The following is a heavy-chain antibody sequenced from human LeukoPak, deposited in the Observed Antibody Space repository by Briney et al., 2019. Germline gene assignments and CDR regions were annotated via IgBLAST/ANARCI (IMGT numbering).Heavy chain of an antibody. V-gene: IGHV3-53*01. D-gene: IGHD6-6*01. CDR1: GFTVSSNY. CDR3: ARSLAARGWFDP. J-gene: IGHJ5*02. CDR2: FYSGGST. Sequence: PGGSLRLSCAASGFTVSSNYMSWVRQAPGKGLEWVSVFYSGGSTNYADSVKGRFTISRDNSENTLYLQMNRLRAEDTAVYYCARSLAARGWFDPWGQGTLVTVSS.